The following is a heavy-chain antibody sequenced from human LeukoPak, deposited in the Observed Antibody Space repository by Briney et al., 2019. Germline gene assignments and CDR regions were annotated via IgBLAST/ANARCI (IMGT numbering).Heavy chain of an antibody. CDR2: IYYSGST. J-gene: IGHJ4*02. CDR3: ASMVVAATRHFDY. Sequence: PSETLSLTCTASGGSISSGGYYWSWIRQHPGKGLERIGYIYYSGSTYYNPSLKSRVTISVDTSKNQFSLKLSSVTAADTAVYYCASMVVAATRHFDYWGQGTLVTVSS. CDR1: GGSISSGGYY. V-gene: IGHV4-31*03. D-gene: IGHD2-15*01.